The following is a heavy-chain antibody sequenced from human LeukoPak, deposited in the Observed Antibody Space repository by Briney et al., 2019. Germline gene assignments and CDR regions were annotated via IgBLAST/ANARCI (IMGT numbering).Heavy chain of an antibody. CDR1: GGTFSSYA. J-gene: IGHJ4*02. CDR2: IIPIFGTA. Sequence: ASVKVSCKASGGTFSSYAISWVRQAPGQGLEWMGGIIPIFGTANYAQKFQGRVTITTDESTSTAYMELSSLRSEDTAVYYCARPSYCGGDCWYYLDYWGKGTLVTVS. V-gene: IGHV1-69*05. CDR3: ARPSYCGGDCWYYLDY. D-gene: IGHD2-21*01.